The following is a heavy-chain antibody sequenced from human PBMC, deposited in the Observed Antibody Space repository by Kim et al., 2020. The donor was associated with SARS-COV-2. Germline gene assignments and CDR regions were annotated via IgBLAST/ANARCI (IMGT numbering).Heavy chain of an antibody. V-gene: IGHV3-13*01. Sequence: GGSLRLSCAASGFTFSSYDMHWVRQATGKGLEWVSAIGTAGDTYYPGSVKGRFTISRENAKNSLYLQMNSLRAGDTAVYYCARDDRSYYDSSGYYSNFDYWGQGTLVTVSS. CDR1: GFTFSSYD. CDR2: IGTAGDT. CDR3: ARDDRSYYDSSGYYSNFDY. J-gene: IGHJ4*02. D-gene: IGHD3-22*01.